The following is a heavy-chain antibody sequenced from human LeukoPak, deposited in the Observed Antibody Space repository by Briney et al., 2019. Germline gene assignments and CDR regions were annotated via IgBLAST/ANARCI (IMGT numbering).Heavy chain of an antibody. D-gene: IGHD2-2*01. CDR2: FDPEDGET. CDR1: GYTLTELS. CDR3: ATFDAGYCSSTSCYALEY. V-gene: IGHV1-24*01. J-gene: IGHJ4*02. Sequence: ASVTVSCKVSGYTLTELSMHWVRQAPGKGLEWMGGFDPEDGETIYAQKFQGRVTMTEDTSTDTAYMELSSLRSEDTAVYYCATFDAGYCSSTSCYALEYWGQGTLVTVSS.